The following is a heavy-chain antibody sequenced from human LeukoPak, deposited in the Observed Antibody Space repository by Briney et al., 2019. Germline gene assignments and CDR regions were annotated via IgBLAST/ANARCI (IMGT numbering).Heavy chain of an antibody. J-gene: IGHJ3*02. CDR2: FDPEDGET. D-gene: IGHD1-14*01. V-gene: IGHV1-24*01. Sequence: GASVKVSCKVSGYTLTELPMHWVRQAPGKGLELMGGFDPEDGETIYAQKFQGRVTMTEDTSTDTAYMELSSLRSEDTAVYYCATDRALPGSYAFDIWGQGTMVTVSS. CDR1: GYTLTELP. CDR3: ATDRALPGSYAFDI.